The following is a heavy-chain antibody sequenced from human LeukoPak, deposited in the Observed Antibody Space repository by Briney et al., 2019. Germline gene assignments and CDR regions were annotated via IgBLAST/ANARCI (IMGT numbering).Heavy chain of an antibody. Sequence: ASVKVSCKASGYTFTSYDINWVRQATGQGLEWMGWMNPNGGNTGYAQKFQGRVTMTRNTSISTAYMELSSLRSEDTAVYYCARSHYDFWSGYWKNWFDPWGQGTLVTVSS. CDR1: GYTFTSYD. V-gene: IGHV1-8*01. CDR3: ARSHYDFWSGYWKNWFDP. CDR2: MNPNGGNT. J-gene: IGHJ5*02. D-gene: IGHD3-3*01.